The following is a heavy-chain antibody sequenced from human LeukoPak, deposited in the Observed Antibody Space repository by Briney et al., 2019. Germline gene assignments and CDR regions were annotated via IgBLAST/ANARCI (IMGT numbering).Heavy chain of an antibody. CDR1: GFTFSSYA. V-gene: IGHV3-23*01. Sequence: PGGSLRLSCAASGFTFSSYAMSWVRQAPGKGLEWVSALSGGGSTYYADSVKGRFIISRDNSKNTVYLQLNSLRAEDTAVYYCARGGDTIGSIRSPFDIWGQGTMVTVSS. CDR2: LSGGGST. J-gene: IGHJ3*02. CDR3: ARGGDTIGSIRSPFDI. D-gene: IGHD3-22*01.